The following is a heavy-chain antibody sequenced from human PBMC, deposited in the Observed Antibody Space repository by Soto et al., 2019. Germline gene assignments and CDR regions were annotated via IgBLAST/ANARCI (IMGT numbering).Heavy chain of an antibody. D-gene: IGHD4-4*01. V-gene: IGHV4-4*02. CDR1: GGSISSSNW. J-gene: IGHJ4*02. CDR2: IYHSGST. Sequence: SETLSLTCAVSGGSISSSNWWSWVRQPPGKGLEWIGEIYHSGSTNYNPSLKSRVTISVDTSKNQFSLKLSSVNAADTAVYYCARVHEVTTGAFDYWGQGTLVTVS. CDR3: ARVHEVTTGAFDY.